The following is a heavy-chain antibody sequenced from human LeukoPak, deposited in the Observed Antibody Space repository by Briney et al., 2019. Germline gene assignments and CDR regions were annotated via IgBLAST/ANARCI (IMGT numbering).Heavy chain of an antibody. V-gene: IGHV3-23*01. CDR1: GFTFSSYA. Sequence: GGSLRLSCAASGFTFSSYAMSWVRQAPGKGLEWVSAISGSGGSTYYADSVKGRFTISRDNSKITLYLQMNSLRAEDTAVYYCAKGPGGSYLYWFDPWGQGTLVTVSS. J-gene: IGHJ5*02. D-gene: IGHD1-26*01. CDR2: ISGSGGST. CDR3: AKGPGGSYLYWFDP.